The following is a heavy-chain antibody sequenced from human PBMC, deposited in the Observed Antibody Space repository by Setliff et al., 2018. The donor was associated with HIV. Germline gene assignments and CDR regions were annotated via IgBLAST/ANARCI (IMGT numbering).Heavy chain of an antibody. D-gene: IGHD3-22*01. CDR2: ISGGGDRT. Sequence: PGGSLRLSCAASGFTLSSYAMTWVRQAPGKGLEWVSAISGGGDRTYHADSGRGRFTIARDNSKNSLYLQMNSLRAEDTAVYYCAKTYYYDSSGYYYFDSWGQGTLVTVSS. CDR3: AKTYYYDSSGYYYFDS. CDR1: GFTLSSYA. J-gene: IGHJ4*02. V-gene: IGHV3-23*01.